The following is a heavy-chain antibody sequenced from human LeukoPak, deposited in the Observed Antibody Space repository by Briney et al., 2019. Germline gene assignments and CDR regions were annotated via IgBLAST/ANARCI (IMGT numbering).Heavy chain of an antibody. J-gene: IGHJ4*02. CDR3: ATGSVRSRNYYDSSGRLDY. V-gene: IGHV1-24*01. CDR1: GYTLTELS. Sequence: ASVTVSCTVSGYTLTELSMHWVRQAPGKGLEWMGGFDPEDGETIYAQKFQGRVTMTEDTSTDTAYMELSSLRSEDTAVYYCATGSVRSRNYYDSSGRLDYWGQGTLVTVSS. CDR2: FDPEDGET. D-gene: IGHD3-22*01.